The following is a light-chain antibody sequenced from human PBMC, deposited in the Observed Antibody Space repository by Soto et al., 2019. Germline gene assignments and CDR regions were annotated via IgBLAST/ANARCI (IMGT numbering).Light chain of an antibody. J-gene: IGKJ4*01. CDR2: GAS. V-gene: IGKV3-15*01. CDR1: QSVSSK. Sequence: EIVMTQSPATLSVSPGERATLSCRAGQSVSSKLAWYQQKPGQAPRLLIYGASTRATGISARFSGSGSGTDFTLTFSSLQSEDFAVYYCQQYNNWPLTFGGGTKVEIK. CDR3: QQYNNWPLT.